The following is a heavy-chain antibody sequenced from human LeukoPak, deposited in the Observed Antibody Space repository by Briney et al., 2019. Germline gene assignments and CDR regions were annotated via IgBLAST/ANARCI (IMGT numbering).Heavy chain of an antibody. CDR3: ARDVEEDIVVVPAALGNWFDP. V-gene: IGHV3-30-3*01. J-gene: IGHJ5*02. Sequence: GGSLRLSCAASGFTFSSYAMHWVRQAPGKGLEWVAVISYDGSNKYYADSVKGRFTISRDNSKNTLYLQMNSLRAEDTAVYYCARDVEEDIVVVPAALGNWFDPWGQGTLVTVSS. CDR1: GFTFSSYA. CDR2: ISYDGSNK. D-gene: IGHD2-2*01.